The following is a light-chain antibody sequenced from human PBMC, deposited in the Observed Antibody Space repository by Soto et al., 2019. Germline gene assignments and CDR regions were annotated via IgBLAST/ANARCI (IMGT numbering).Light chain of an antibody. CDR2: GAS. V-gene: IGKV3-20*01. CDR1: QSLRSSY. Sequence: EVVLTQSPNTLSLSPGERATLSCWASQSLRSSYLAWYQRKPGQAPRLLMFGASRRATGIPDRFNGSGSGTDIILTISRLEPEDVAVYYCQQHGTSPYTFGQGTVLEIK. CDR3: QQHGTSPYT. J-gene: IGKJ2*01.